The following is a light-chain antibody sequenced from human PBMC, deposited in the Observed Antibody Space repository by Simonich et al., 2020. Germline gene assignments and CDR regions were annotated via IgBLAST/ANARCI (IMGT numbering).Light chain of an antibody. CDR2: WAS. CDR3: QQYYSTPIT. Sequence: DIVMTQSPDSLAVSLGERATINCKSSQRVLYSSNNKNYLAWYQQKPGQPPKLPIYWASTRESGVPDRFRGSGSGTDFTLTISSLQAEDVAVYYCQQYYSTPITFGQGTRLEIK. CDR1: QRVLYSSNNKNY. J-gene: IGKJ5*01. V-gene: IGKV4-1*01.